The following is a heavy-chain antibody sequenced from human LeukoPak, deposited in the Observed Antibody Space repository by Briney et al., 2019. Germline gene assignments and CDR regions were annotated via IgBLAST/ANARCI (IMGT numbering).Heavy chain of an antibody. CDR2: INHSGST. J-gene: IGHJ4*02. CDR1: GGSFSGYY. CDR3: ARHGGGGESYPRVFDY. V-gene: IGHV4-34*01. Sequence: SETLSLTCAVYGGSFSGYYWSWIRQPPGKGPEWIGEINHSGSTNYNPSLNSRVTISEDTSKNQFSLKLSSMTAADMAVYYCARHGGGGESYPRVFDYWGRGNLVTVSS. D-gene: IGHD1-26*01.